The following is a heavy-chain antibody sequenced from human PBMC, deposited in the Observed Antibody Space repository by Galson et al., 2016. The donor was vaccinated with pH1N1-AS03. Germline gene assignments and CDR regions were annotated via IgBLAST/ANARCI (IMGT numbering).Heavy chain of an antibody. D-gene: IGHD4-11*01. V-gene: IGHV7-4-1*02. CDR1: GYTFTNYA. Sequence: SVKVSCKASGYTFTNYALNWVRQAPGQGLEWMGWINPNTGNPTYAQGFTGQFVFSSERSVSTAYLQISSLKAEDTAVYYCARARTTATKGEIGFWGQGTLVTVSS. CDR3: ARARTTATKGEIGF. J-gene: IGHJ4*02. CDR2: INPNTGNP.